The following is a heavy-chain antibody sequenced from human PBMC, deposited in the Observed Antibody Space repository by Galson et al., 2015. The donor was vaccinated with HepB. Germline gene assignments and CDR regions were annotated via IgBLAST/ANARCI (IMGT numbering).Heavy chain of an antibody. CDR3: SPGGLYDFWSSGYYGMDV. CDR1: GFTFSSYS. D-gene: IGHD3-3*01. J-gene: IGHJ6*02. Sequence: SLRLSCAASGFTFSSYSMNWVRQAPGKGLEWVSYISSSSSTIYYADSVKGRFTISRDNAKNSLYLQMNSLRDEDTAVYYCSPGGLYDFWSSGYYGMDVWGQGTTVTVSS. V-gene: IGHV3-48*02. CDR2: ISSSSSTI.